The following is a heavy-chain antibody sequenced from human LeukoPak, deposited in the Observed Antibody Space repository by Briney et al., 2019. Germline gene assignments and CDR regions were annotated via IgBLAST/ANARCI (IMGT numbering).Heavy chain of an antibody. CDR3: ARDKTDHYYDSWGDFDY. CDR1: GYTFSSYG. V-gene: IGHV1-18*01. Sequence: ASVQVSCKASGYTFSSYGISWVRQAPGQGLEWMGWISAYNGNTNYAQKLQGRVTMTTDTSTSTAYMELRSLRSDDTAVYYCARDKTDHYYDSWGDFDYWGQGTLVTVSS. D-gene: IGHD3-22*01. J-gene: IGHJ4*02. CDR2: ISAYNGNT.